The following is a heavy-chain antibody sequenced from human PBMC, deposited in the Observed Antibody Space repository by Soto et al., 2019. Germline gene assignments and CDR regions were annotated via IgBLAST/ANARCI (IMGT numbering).Heavy chain of an antibody. J-gene: IGHJ4*02. V-gene: IGHV1-18*01. CDR2: ISAYNGNT. CDR3: ARDQYYDFWSGYSS. CDR1: GYTFTSYG. D-gene: IGHD3-3*01. Sequence: QVPLVQSGAEVKKPGASVKVSCKASGYTFTSYGIIWVRQAPGQGREWMGWISAYNGNTNYAQKLQGRVTMTTDTSTSTAYMELRSLRSDDTAVYYCARDQYYDFWSGYSSWGQGTLVTVSS.